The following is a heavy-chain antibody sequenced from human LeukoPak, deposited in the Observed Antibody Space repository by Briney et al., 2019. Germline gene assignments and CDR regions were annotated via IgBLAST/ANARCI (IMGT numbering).Heavy chain of an antibody. CDR2: ISSSSSYI. V-gene: IGHV3-21*01. D-gene: IGHD3-10*01. CDR3: ARDPVCQWFGEFPCQYYGMDV. Sequence: GGSLRLSCAASGFTFSSYSMNWVRQAPGKGLEWVSSISSSSSYIYYADSVKGRFTISRDNAKNSLYLQMNSLRAEDTAVYYCARDPVCQWFGEFPCQYYGMDVWGQGTTVTVSS. CDR1: GFTFSSYS. J-gene: IGHJ6*02.